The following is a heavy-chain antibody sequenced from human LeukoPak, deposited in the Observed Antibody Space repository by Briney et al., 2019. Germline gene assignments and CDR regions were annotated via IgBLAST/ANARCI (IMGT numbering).Heavy chain of an antibody. D-gene: IGHD2-2*01. V-gene: IGHV4-61*02. Sequence: SETLSLTCTVSGGSISSGSYYWSWIRQPAGKGLEWIGRIYTSGSTNYNPSLKSRVTISVDTSKNQFSPKLSSVTAADTAVYYCAREDIVVVPAANPFDYWGQGTLVTVSS. CDR1: GGSISSGSYY. CDR3: AREDIVVVPAANPFDY. CDR2: IYTSGST. J-gene: IGHJ4*02.